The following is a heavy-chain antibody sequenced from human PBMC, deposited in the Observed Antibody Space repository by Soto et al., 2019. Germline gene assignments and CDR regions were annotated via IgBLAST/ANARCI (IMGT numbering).Heavy chain of an antibody. CDR2: INPNRGGT. CDR1: GYTFSDSY. J-gene: IGHJ4*02. V-gene: IGHV1-2*04. D-gene: IGHD3-22*01. CDR3: ARGKFYDSTGYYLDY. Sequence: ASVKVSCKASGYTFSDSYMHWVRQAPGQGLEWMGWINPNRGGTNYAQKFQGWVTMTSDTFISTAYMELSRLKSDDTAVYYCARGKFYDSTGYYLDYWGQGTLVTVS.